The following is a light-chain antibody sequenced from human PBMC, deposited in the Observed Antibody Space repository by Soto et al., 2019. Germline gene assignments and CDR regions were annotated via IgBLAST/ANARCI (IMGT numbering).Light chain of an antibody. CDR1: QSVNSY. CDR2: DAS. V-gene: IGKV3-11*01. Sequence: EIVLTQSPATLSLSPGERATLSCRASQSVNSYLAWYQQKPGQAPRLLIYDASSRATGIPARFGGSGSGTDFTLTISSLEPEDFAVYYCQQRSNWPLLTFGGGAKVEIK. CDR3: QQRSNWPLLT. J-gene: IGKJ4*01.